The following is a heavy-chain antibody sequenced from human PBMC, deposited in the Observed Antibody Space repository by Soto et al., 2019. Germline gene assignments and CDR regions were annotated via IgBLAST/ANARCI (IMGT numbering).Heavy chain of an antibody. CDR2: IIPIFGTA. D-gene: IGHD3-10*01. Sequence: SVKVSCKASGGTFSSYAISWVRQAPGQGLEWMGGIIPIFGTANYAQKFQGRVTITADESTSTAYMELSSLRSEDTAVYYCASEYGSGSSYYYYYGMDVWGQGTTVTVSS. J-gene: IGHJ6*02. V-gene: IGHV1-69*13. CDR1: GGTFSSYA. CDR3: ASEYGSGSSYYYYYGMDV.